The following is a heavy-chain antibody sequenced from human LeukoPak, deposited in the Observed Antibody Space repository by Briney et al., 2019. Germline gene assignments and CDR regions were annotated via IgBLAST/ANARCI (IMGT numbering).Heavy chain of an antibody. D-gene: IGHD3-22*01. CDR3: AIQITMIVVVPYCDY. CDR1: GLTFSDYY. CDR2: ISGSGTTT. J-gene: IGHJ4*02. V-gene: IGHV3-11*04. Sequence: GGSLRLSCAASGLTFSDYYMTWIRQAPGKGLEWVSSISGSGTTTYSADSVRGRFTVSRDNAKNSVFLYMNSLRAEDTAVYYCAIQITMIVVVPYCDYWGQGTLVTVSS.